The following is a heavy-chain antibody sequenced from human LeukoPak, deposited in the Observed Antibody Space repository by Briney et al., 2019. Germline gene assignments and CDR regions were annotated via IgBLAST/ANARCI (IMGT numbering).Heavy chain of an antibody. CDR3: ARHDSSSWYLDY. CDR1: GGSISSYY. D-gene: IGHD6-13*01. CDR2: IYYSGST. V-gene: IGHV4-59*08. Sequence: PSETLSLTCTVSGGSISSYYWSWIRQPPGKGLEWIGYIYYSGSTNYNPSLKSRVTISVDTSKNQFSLKLSSVIAADTAVYYCARHDSSSWYLDYWGQGTLVTVSS. J-gene: IGHJ4*02.